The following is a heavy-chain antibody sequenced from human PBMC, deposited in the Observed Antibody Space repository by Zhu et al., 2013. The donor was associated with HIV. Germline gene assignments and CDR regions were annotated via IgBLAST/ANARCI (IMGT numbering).Heavy chain of an antibody. CDR1: GGSFSGYY. D-gene: IGHD1-26*01. CDR2: INHSGST. Sequence: QVQLQQWGAGLLKPSETLSLTCAVYGGSFSGYYWSWIRQPPGKGLEWIGEINHSGSTNYNPSLKSRVTISVDTSKNQFSLKLSSVTAADTAVYYCARFGEYIVGATGEHDYWGQGTLVTVSS. CDR3: ARFGEYIVGATGEHDY. V-gene: IGHV4-34*01. J-gene: IGHJ4*02.